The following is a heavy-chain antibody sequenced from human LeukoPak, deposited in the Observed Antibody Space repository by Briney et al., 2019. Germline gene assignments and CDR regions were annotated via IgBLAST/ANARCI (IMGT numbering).Heavy chain of an antibody. CDR2: IYYSGST. CDR1: GGSISSYY. V-gene: IGHV4-59*01. J-gene: IGHJ3*02. Sequence: SEALSLTCTVSGGSISSYYWSWIRQPPGKGLEWIGYIYYSGSTNYNPSLKSRVTISVDTSKNQFSLKLSSVTAADTAVYYCARAPFGDDAFDIWGQGTMVTVSS. CDR3: ARAPFGDDAFDI. D-gene: IGHD3-10*01.